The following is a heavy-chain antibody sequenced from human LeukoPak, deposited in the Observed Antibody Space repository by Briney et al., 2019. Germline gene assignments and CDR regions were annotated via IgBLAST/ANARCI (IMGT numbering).Heavy chain of an antibody. Sequence: AGGSLRLSCAASGFTFSSYAMHWVRQAPGKGLEWVAVISYDGSNKYYADSVKGRFTISRDNSKNTLYLQMNSLRAEDTAVYYCARDHDYSNYVHDYWGQGTLVTVSS. CDR2: ISYDGSNK. D-gene: IGHD4-11*01. V-gene: IGHV3-30*04. CDR1: GFTFSSYA. CDR3: ARDHDYSNYVHDY. J-gene: IGHJ4*02.